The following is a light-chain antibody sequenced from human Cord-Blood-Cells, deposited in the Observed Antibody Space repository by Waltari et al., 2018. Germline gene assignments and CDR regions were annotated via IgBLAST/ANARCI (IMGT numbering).Light chain of an antibody. CDR3: QQYNSYSQT. V-gene: IGKV2-40*01. CDR1: QSLLDSDDGNTY. Sequence: DIVMTQTPLSLPVTPGEPASISCRSSQSLLDSDDGNTYLDWYLQKPGQSPQLLIYTLSYRASGVPDRFSGSGSGTEFTLTISSLQPDDFATYYCQQYNSYSQTFGQGTKVEIK. CDR2: TLS. J-gene: IGKJ1*01.